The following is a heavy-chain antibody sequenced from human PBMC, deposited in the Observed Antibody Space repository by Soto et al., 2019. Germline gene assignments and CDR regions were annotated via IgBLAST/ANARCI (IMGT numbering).Heavy chain of an antibody. CDR1: SAPVSSTTYT. J-gene: IGHJ6*02. V-gene: IGHV4-39*01. Sequence: SETLSLTCTVSSAPVSSTTYTWGWIRQPPGKGLEWVASVYYGGRSYYNPSLNSRVTISVDTSKNQFSLKMTSVTAADTAVYYCARLNGYCVGTNCHGYYGMDVWGQGTTVT. CDR3: ARLNGYCVGTNCHGYYGMDV. CDR2: VYYGGRS. D-gene: IGHD2-21*01.